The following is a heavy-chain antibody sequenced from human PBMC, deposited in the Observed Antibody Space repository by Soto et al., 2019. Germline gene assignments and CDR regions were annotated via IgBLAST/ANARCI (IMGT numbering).Heavy chain of an antibody. Sequence: QVQPVESGGGVVQPGRSLRLSCAASGFTFSRFAMHWVRQAPGKGLEWVAVISEDGSNKYHADSVKGRFTISRDNPKNTLYLQMNSLKIEDTALYYCSRFVGYGGSEYYFDYWGQGISVTVSS. J-gene: IGHJ4*02. CDR2: ISEDGSNK. V-gene: IGHV3-30-3*01. CDR3: SRFVGYGGSEYYFDY. CDR1: GFTFSRFA. D-gene: IGHD5-12*01.